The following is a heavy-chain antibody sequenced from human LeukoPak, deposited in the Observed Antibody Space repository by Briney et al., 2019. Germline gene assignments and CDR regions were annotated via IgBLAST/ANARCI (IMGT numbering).Heavy chain of an antibody. CDR2: ISWNSGSI. D-gene: IGHD3-10*01. V-gene: IGHV3-9*01. CDR3: AKDPDAGLWFGERAFDY. CDR1: GFTFDDYA. Sequence: PGRSLRLSCAASGFTFDDYAMHWVRQAPGKGLEWVSGISWNSGSIGYADSVKGRFTISRDNAKNSLYLQMNSLRAEDTALYYCAKDPDAGLWFGERAFDYWGQGTLVTVSS. J-gene: IGHJ4*02.